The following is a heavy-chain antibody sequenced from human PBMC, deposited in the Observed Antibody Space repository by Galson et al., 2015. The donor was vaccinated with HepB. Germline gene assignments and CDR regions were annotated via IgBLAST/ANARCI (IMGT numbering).Heavy chain of an antibody. V-gene: IGHV3-73*01. Sequence: SLRLSCAASGFTFSGSAMHWVRQASGKGLEWVGRIRSKANSYATAYAASVKGRFTISRDDSKNTAYLQMNSLKTEDTAVYYCTRHGGNSPLDYWGQGTPVTVSS. CDR1: GFTFSGSA. D-gene: IGHD4-23*01. CDR3: TRHGGNSPLDY. CDR2: IRSKANSYAT. J-gene: IGHJ4*02.